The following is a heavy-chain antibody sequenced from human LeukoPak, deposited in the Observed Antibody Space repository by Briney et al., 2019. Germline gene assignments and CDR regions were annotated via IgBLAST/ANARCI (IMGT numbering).Heavy chain of an antibody. CDR3: ARALVGDCSGWYKCY. CDR2: ISGSSSHI. J-gene: IGHJ4*02. D-gene: IGHD6-13*01. V-gene: IGHV3-21*06. Sequence: GGSLSLSCTASGFSFSNYNMNCVRQAPGKGLEWVSSISGSSSHIYYADSVKGRFTISRDNAKNSLYLQMNTLRAEDTAVYYCARALVGDCSGWYKCYCGQGTLVTVSS. CDR1: GFSFSNYN.